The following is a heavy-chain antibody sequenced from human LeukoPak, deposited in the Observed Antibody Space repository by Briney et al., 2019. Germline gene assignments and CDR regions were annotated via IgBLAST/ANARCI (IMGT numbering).Heavy chain of an antibody. CDR2: ISSSSSYI. CDR3: AREGVDDYGDYVGY. J-gene: IGHJ4*02. V-gene: IGHV3-21*01. Sequence: GGSLRLSCAASGFTFSSYSMNWVRQAPGKGLEWVSSISSSSSYIYYADSVKGRFTISRDNAKNSLYLQMNSLRAEDTAVYYCAREGVDDYGDYVGYWGQGTLVTVSS. D-gene: IGHD4-17*01. CDR1: GFTFSSYS.